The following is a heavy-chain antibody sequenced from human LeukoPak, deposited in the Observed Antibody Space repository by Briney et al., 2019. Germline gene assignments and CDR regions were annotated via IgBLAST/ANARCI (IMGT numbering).Heavy chain of an antibody. CDR2: IYNDGST. V-gene: IGHV3-53*01. CDR1: GFSFRSNY. J-gene: IGHJ4*02. D-gene: IGHD5-12*01. CDR3: ARESGYAVGDF. Sequence: PGGSLRLSCTASGFSFRSNYMSWFRQAPGRGLEWASVIYNDGSTYYSDSVKGRFIISKGISKNTLYLQMNNLRADDTAFYYCARESGYAVGDFWGRGTLVTVSS.